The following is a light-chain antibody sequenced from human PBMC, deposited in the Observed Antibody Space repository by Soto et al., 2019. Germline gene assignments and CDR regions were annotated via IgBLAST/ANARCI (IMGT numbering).Light chain of an antibody. CDR3: SSYTDRNTRV. CDR2: QVN. V-gene: IGLV2-14*01. CDR1: SSDFGGYNY. J-gene: IGLJ1*01. Sequence: QSALTQPASVSGSPGQSITISCTGTSSDFGGYNYVSWYQHHPGKAPKLIIYQVNNRPSGVSNRFSGSKSGNAASLTIFGLLAEDEADYYCSSYTDRNTRVFGTGTKVTVL.